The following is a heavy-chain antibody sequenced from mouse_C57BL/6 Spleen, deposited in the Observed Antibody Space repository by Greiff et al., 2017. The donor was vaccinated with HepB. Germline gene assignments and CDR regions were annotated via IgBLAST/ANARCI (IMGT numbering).Heavy chain of an antibody. CDR1: GFTFSSYA. CDR2: ISSGGDYI. V-gene: IGHV5-9-1*02. D-gene: IGHD1-1*01. Sequence: EVQLQESGEGLVKPGGSLKLSCAASGFTFSSYAMSWVRQTPEKRLEWVAYISSGGDYIYYADTVKGRFTISRDNARDTLYLQMSSLKSEDTAMYYCTRDHYYGSSYGYFDVWGTGTTVTVSS. J-gene: IGHJ1*03. CDR3: TRDHYYGSSYGYFDV.